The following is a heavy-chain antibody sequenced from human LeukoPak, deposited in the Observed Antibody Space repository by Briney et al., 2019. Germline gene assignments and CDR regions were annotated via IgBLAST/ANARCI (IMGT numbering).Heavy chain of an antibody. J-gene: IGHJ4*02. CDR3: ARDLGYGDPFDY. CDR1: SGSISTYY. D-gene: IGHD4-17*01. CDR2: IYYSGST. V-gene: IGHV4-59*01. Sequence: SETLSLTCTVSSGSISTYYWNWIRQPPGKGLEWIGYIYYSGSTNYNPSLKSRVTISVDTSKNQFSLKLSSVTAADTAVYYCARDLGYGDPFDYWGQGTLVTVSS.